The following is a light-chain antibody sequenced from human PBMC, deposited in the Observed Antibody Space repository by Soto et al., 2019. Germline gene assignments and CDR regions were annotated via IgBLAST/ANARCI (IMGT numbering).Light chain of an antibody. CDR2: EAS. J-gene: IGKJ2*01. Sequence: DLQMTQSPSTLSAFVRDRVTITCRASQSISRWLAWYQQKPGKAPKLLIYEASTRATGIPDRFSGSGSDTDFSLTIRRLDPEDFAMYYCLLYFSPDRYTFGPGTKVQIK. CDR3: LLYFSPDRYT. CDR1: QSISRW. V-gene: IGKV1-5*03.